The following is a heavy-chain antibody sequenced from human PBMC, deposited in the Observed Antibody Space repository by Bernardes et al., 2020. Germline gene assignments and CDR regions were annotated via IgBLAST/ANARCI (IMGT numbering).Heavy chain of an antibody. CDR1: GGSVSSGSYY. CDR2: IYYSRST. J-gene: IGHJ6*02. Sequence: SETLSLTCTVSGGSVSSGSYYWSWIRQPPGKGLEWIGYIYYSRSTNYNPSLKSRVTISVDTSKNQFSLKLSSVTAADTAVYYCARVFLSDFWSGLSADRYGMDVWGQGTTVTVSS. CDR3: ARVFLSDFWSGLSADRYGMDV. V-gene: IGHV4-61*01. D-gene: IGHD3-3*01.